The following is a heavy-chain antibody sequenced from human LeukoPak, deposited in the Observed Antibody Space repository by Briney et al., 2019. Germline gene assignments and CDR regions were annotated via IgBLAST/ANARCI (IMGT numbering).Heavy chain of an antibody. CDR1: GGSVMSSRPY. CDR2: GYYVGNA. Sequence: SETLSFTCTVSGGSVMSSRPYWGWIRQSPGKGLGCIGSGYYVGNAYYRPSLLSRATISINTYQTPISLSLTSVTATDTGISYCATHDEGSYFETWGQGALVTVSS. D-gene: IGHD3-10*01. V-gene: IGHV4-39*02. CDR3: ATHDEGSYFET. J-gene: IGHJ5*02.